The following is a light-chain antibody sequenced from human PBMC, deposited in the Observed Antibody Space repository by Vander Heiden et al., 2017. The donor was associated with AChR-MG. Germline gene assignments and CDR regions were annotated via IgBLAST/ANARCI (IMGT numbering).Light chain of an antibody. J-gene: IGKJ1*01. CDR2: RVS. Sequence: DVVMTQSPLSLPVTLGQPASISCRSSQSLVHSDGNTYWNWFHQRPGQSPRRLIYRVSNRDSGVPDRFSGSGSGTDFTLKISRVEAEDVGVYYCMQDTHWPPRTFGQGTKVDIK. CDR3: MQDTHWPPRT. CDR1: QSLVHSDGNTY. V-gene: IGKV2-30*02.